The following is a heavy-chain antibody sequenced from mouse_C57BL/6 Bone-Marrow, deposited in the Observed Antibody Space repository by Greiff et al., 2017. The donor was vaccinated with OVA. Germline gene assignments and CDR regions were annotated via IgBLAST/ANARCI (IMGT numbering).Heavy chain of an antibody. CDR2: ISDGGSYT. V-gene: IGHV5-4*03. J-gene: IGHJ3*01. Sequence: EVNVVESGGGLVKPGGSLKLSCAASGFTFSSYAMSWVRQTPEKRLEWVATISDGGSYTYYPDNVKGRFTISRDNAKNNLYLQMSHLKSEDTAMYYCARGSNYAAWFAYWGQGTLVTVSA. CDR3: ARGSNYAAWFAY. CDR1: GFTFSSYA. D-gene: IGHD2-5*01.